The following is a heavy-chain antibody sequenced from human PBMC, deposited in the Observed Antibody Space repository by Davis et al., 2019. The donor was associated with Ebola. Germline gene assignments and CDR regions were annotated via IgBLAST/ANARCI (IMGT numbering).Heavy chain of an antibody. D-gene: IGHD6-13*01. CDR2: IKTKTDGGTA. Sequence: GASLKISCAASGFTFSNAWMSWVRQAPGKGLEWVGRIKTKTDGGTADYAAPVKTRFTISRDDSKNTLYLQMNSLKSEDTAVYYCTRTPAAGLWGQGTLVTVSS. J-gene: IGHJ4*02. CDR1: GFTFSNAW. CDR3: TRTPAAGL. V-gene: IGHV3-15*01.